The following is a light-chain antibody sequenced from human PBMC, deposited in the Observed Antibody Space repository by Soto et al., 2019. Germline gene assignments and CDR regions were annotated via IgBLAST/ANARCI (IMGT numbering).Light chain of an antibody. J-gene: IGLJ3*02. CDR3: CSYAGRFTWV. CDR2: AVT. V-gene: IGLV2-11*01. Sequence: QSALTQPRSVSGSPGQSVTISCTGTSSDVGAYDYVSWYQQRPDKAPKLMIYAVTKRPSGVPDRFSGSKSGYTASLTISGLQAEDAADYYCCSYAGRFTWVFGGGTKVTVL. CDR1: SSDVGAYDY.